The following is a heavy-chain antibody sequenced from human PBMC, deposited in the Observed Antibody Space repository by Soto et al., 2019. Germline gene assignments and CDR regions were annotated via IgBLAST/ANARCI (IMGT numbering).Heavy chain of an antibody. CDR3: ETSRTYHWYFDL. V-gene: IGHV1-24*01. Sequence: QVQLVQSGAEVKKPGASVKVSCKVSGYTLTELSMHWVRQAPGKGLEWMGGFDPEDGETIYAQKFQGRVTMTEVTSTDTAYIELSSLRSEDTAVYSCETSRTYHWYFDLWVRGTLVTVS. CDR2: FDPEDGET. J-gene: IGHJ2*01. CDR1: GYTLTELS. D-gene: IGHD2-2*01.